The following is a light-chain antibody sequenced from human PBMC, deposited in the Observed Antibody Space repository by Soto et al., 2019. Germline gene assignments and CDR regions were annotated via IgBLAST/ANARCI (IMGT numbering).Light chain of an antibody. CDR3: EDSYSIPAN. V-gene: IGKV1-39*01. Sequence: DIQMTQSPSSLSAAVGDRVTITCRASQSTSSYLNRYQQKPGKAPKPLIYAEFMLQSGAPSRVSGSGPGTDFTLANTGSLPDALPTSYCEDSYSIPANFGHRTRLEIK. CDR2: AEF. CDR1: QSTSSY. J-gene: IGKJ5*01.